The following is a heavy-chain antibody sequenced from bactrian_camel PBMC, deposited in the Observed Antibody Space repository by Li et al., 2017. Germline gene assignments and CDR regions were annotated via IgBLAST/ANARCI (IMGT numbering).Heavy chain of an antibody. J-gene: IGHJ4*01. CDR2: ALHDDNK. D-gene: IGHD2*01. Sequence: VQLVESGGGLVHPGGSLRLSCAGSGFRFSIYHMNWVRRAPGKGLQWVASALHDDNKYYADSVKGRFTVSRDNANNTVNLMMNSLKPEDTAMYYCAANFGPYCSGPYLARRANFLGQGTQVTVS. CDR1: GFRFSIYH. V-gene: IGHV3S10*01.